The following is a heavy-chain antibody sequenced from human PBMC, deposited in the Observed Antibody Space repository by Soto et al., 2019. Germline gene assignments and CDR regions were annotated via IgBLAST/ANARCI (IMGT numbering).Heavy chain of an antibody. J-gene: IGHJ6*02. CDR1: VFSLSTSGMC. CDR3: ARTIWFGELLSPAKYYYGMDV. Sequence: SGPTLVNPTQTLTLTCTFSVFSLSTSGMCVSWIRQPPGKALGWLALIDWDDDKYYSTSLKTRLTISKDTSKNQVVLTMTNMDPVDTATYYCARTIWFGELLSPAKYYYGMDVWGQGTTVTVSS. D-gene: IGHD3-10*01. V-gene: IGHV2-70*01. CDR2: IDWDDDK.